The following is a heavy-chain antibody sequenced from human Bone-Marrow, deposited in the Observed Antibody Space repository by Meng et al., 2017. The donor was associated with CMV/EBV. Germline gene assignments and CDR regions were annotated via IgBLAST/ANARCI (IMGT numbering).Heavy chain of an antibody. J-gene: IGHJ4*02. CDR2: IKQDGSEK. V-gene: IGHV3-7*01. Sequence: GESLKISCAASGFTFSSYWMSWVRQAPGKGLEWVANIKQDGSEKYYVDSVKGRFTISRDNSKNTLYLQMNSLRAEDTAVYYCARAHGVGAFGYWGQGTLVTVSS. CDR3: ARAHGVGAFGY. CDR1: GFTFSSYW. D-gene: IGHD1-26*01.